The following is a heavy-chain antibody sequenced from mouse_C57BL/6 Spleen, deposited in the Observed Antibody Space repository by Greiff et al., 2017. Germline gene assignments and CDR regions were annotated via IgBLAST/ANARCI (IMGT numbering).Heavy chain of an antibody. CDR3: AMSRLPYSIDY. Sequence: QVLLKESGAELVKPGASVKMSCKASGYTFTTSPIEWMKQNHGKSLEWIGNFPPYYDDTKYNEKFKGKATLTVEKSSSTVYLELSRLTSDDSAVYYCAMSRLPYSIDYWGQGTSVTVAS. V-gene: IGHV1-47*01. D-gene: IGHD2-4*01. J-gene: IGHJ4*01. CDR1: GYTFTTSP. CDR2: FPPYYDDT.